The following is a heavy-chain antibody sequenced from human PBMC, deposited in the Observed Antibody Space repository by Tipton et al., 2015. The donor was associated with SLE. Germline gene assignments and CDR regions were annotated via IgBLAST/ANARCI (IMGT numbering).Heavy chain of an antibody. CDR1: GGSISSGGYY. CDR3: ARDPAARRGMDV. D-gene: IGHD6-6*01. Sequence: TLSLTCTVSGGSISSGGYYWSWIRQHPGKGLEWIGYIYYSGSTYYNPSLKSRVTISVDTSKNRFSLKLSSVTAADTAVYYCARDPAARRGMDVWGQGTTVTVSS. CDR2: IYYSGST. V-gene: IGHV4-31*03. J-gene: IGHJ6*02.